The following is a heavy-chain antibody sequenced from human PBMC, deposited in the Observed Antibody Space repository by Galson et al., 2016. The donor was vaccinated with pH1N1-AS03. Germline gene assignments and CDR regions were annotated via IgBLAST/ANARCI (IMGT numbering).Heavy chain of an antibody. CDR1: GFTLRTYD. J-gene: IGHJ4*02. CDR3: VRGSGYYFDS. D-gene: IGHD3-3*01. Sequence: LRLSCAASGFTLRTYDMHWVRQAPGKGLEWVGINRYYGSSEYYGDSMKGRISISRDNSQNAISLQMNSLRVEDTAVYYCVRGSGYYFDSWGQGTLVIVSS. V-gene: IGHV3-33*01. CDR2: NRYYGSSE.